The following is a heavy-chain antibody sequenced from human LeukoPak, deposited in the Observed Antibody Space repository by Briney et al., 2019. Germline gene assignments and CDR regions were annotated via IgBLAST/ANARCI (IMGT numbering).Heavy chain of an antibody. CDR2: IYYSGST. CDR3: ARVELANWFDP. D-gene: IGHD6-13*01. V-gene: IGHV4-59*01. Sequence: PSETLSLTCTVSGGSISSYYWSWIRQPPGKGLEWIGYIYYSGSTNYNPSLKSRVTISVDTSKNQFSLKLSSVPAADTAVYYCARVELANWFDPWGQGTLVTVSS. J-gene: IGHJ5*02. CDR1: GGSISSYY.